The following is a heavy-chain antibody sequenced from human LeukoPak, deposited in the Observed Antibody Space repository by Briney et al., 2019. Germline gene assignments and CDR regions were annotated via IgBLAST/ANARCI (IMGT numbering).Heavy chain of an antibody. V-gene: IGHV3-74*01. J-gene: IGHJ4*02. CDR3: ARAGGGNLNFDY. CDR2: INTDGSST. D-gene: IGHD2-15*01. Sequence: GGSLRLSRAVSGFTFSSYWMHWVRHAPGKGLVWVSRINTDGSSTTYADSVKGRFTISRDNAKNTLFLQMNSLRAEDTALYYCARAGGGNLNFDYWGQGTLVTVSS. CDR1: GFTFSSYW.